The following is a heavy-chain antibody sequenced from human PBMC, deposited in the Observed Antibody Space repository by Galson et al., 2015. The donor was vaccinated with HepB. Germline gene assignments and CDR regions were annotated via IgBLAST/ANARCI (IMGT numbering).Heavy chain of an antibody. J-gene: IGHJ6*02. V-gene: IGHV3-23*01. D-gene: IGHD3-16*01. CDR2: IGGGGST. CDR1: GFTFNSYA. Sequence: SLRLSCAASGFTFNSYAMTWVRQAPGKGLEWVAAIGGGGSTSYAESVTGRFTISRDNSKNMVFLQMYSLRAEDTAVYYRAKGDVWGSAALNYGMDVWGQGTTVTVSS. CDR3: AKGDVWGSAALNYGMDV.